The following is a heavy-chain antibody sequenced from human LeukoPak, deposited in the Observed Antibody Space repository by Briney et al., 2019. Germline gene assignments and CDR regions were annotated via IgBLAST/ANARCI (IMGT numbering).Heavy chain of an antibody. J-gene: IGHJ4*02. V-gene: IGHV3-23*01. Sequence: GGSLRLSCAASGFTFSSYGMSWVRQAPGKGLDWVSSISGSGDSTYYADSVKGRFTISRDNSKNTLSLQMNSLRAEDTAVYYCAKDYSSGYYYDYWGQGTLVTVSS. CDR3: AKDYSSGYYYDY. CDR1: GFTFSSYG. CDR2: ISGSGDST. D-gene: IGHD3-22*01.